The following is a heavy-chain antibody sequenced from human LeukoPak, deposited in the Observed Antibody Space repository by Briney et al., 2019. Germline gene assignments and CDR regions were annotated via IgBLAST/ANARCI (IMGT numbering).Heavy chain of an antibody. CDR3: ARVSGWNPLQAAKLDN. V-gene: IGHV4-39*07. Sequence: PSETLSLTCTVSGGSISSSNYYWGWIRQPPGKGLEWIGSLYYSGSTYYNPSLKSRLTISVDTSKNQFSLKLSSVTAADTAVYYCARVSGWNPLQAAKLDNWGQGTLVTVSS. D-gene: IGHD6-19*01. CDR2: LYYSGST. CDR1: GGSISSSNYY. J-gene: IGHJ4*02.